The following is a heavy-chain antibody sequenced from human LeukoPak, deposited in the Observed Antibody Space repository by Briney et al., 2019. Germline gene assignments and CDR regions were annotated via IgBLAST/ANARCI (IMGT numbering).Heavy chain of an antibody. J-gene: IGHJ5*02. Sequence: GGSLRLSCAASGFTFSSYAMHWVRQAPGKGLEYVSAISSNGGNTYYANSVKSRFTISRDNSKNTLYLQMGSLRAEDMAVYYCARVTMVRGVAGWFDPWGQGTLVTVSS. CDR2: ISSNGGNT. V-gene: IGHV3-64*01. CDR3: ARVTMVRGVAGWFDP. CDR1: GFTFSSYA. D-gene: IGHD3-10*01.